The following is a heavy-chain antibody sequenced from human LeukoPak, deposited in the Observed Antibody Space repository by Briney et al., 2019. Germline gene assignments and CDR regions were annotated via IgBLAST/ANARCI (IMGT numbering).Heavy chain of an antibody. D-gene: IGHD2-2*01. CDR3: AVYCSSTSCYSHAFDI. CDR1: GGSISSYY. J-gene: IGHJ3*02. CDR2: IYYSGST. V-gene: IGHV4-59*05. Sequence: NSSETLSLTCTVSGGSISSYYWSWIRQPPGKGLEWIGSIYYSGSTYYNPSLKSRVTISVDTYKNQFSLKLSSVTAADTAVYYCAVYCSSTSCYSHAFDIWGQGTMVTVSS.